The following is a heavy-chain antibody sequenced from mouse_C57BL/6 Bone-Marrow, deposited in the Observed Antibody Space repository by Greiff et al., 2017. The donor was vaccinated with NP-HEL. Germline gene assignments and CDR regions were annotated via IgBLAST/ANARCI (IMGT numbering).Heavy chain of an antibody. V-gene: IGHV3-1*01. CDR2: ISYSGST. CDR1: GYSITSGYD. Sequence: DVMLVESGPGMVKPSQSLSLTCTVTGYSITSGYDWHWIRHFPGNKLEWMGYISYSGSTNYNPSLKSRISITHDTSKNHFFLKLNSVTTEDTATYYCARGSPWYFDVWGTGTTVTVSS. J-gene: IGHJ1*03. CDR3: ARGSPWYFDV.